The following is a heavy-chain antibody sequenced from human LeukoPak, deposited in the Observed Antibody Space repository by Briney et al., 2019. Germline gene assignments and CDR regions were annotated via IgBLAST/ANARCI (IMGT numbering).Heavy chain of an antibody. D-gene: IGHD3-3*01. V-gene: IGHV3-7*04. Sequence: GGSLRLSCAASGFTFSSYWMSWVRQAPGKGLEWVANIKQDGSEKYYVDSVKGRFTISRDNAKNSLYLQMNSLRVEDTAVYHCARVPVLRFLEWLPYYMDVWGKGTTVTVSS. CDR1: GFTFSSYW. CDR3: ARVPVLRFLEWLPYYMDV. J-gene: IGHJ6*03. CDR2: IKQDGSEK.